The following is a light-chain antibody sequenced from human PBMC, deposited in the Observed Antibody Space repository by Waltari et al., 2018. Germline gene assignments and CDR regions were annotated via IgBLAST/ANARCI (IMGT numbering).Light chain of an antibody. CDR2: WAS. Sequence: DIVMTHSPDSLAVSLGERATINCKSSQSVLYNSIHKTYVAWYQHKPGQSPKLLIYWASTRDSGVPDRFSGSGSGTDFTLTISSLQAEDVAVYYCQQYYTIPPTFGQGTKVEIK. V-gene: IGKV4-1*01. CDR1: QSVLYNSIHKTY. J-gene: IGKJ1*01. CDR3: QQYYTIPPT.